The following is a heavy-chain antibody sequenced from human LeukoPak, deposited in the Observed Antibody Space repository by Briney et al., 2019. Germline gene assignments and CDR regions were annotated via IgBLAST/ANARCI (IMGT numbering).Heavy chain of an antibody. J-gene: IGHJ6*02. CDR3: VRVSEYSSSVAPTYYYGMDV. CDR1: GFTFSRYS. CDR2: ISSSSSSI. D-gene: IGHD6-6*01. Sequence: GGSLRLSCAASGFTFSRYSMNWVRQAPGKGLEWVSSISSSSSSIYYADSVKGRFTISRDNAKNSLFLQMISLRAEDTAVYYCVRVSEYSSSVAPTYYYGMDVWGQGTTVTVSS. V-gene: IGHV3-21*01.